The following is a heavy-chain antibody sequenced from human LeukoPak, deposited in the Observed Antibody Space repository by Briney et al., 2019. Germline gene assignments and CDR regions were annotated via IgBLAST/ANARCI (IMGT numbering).Heavy chain of an antibody. CDR3: ARVAGDFAFHFDY. Sequence: PGGSLRLSCAASGFTFSSYGMHWVRQAPGKGLEWVAVIWYDGSNKYYADSVKGRFTISRDNSKNTLYLQMNSLRAEDTAVYYCARVAGDFAFHFDYWGRGTLVTVSS. CDR2: IWYDGSNK. V-gene: IGHV3-33*01. D-gene: IGHD3-3*01. CDR1: GFTFSSYG. J-gene: IGHJ4*02.